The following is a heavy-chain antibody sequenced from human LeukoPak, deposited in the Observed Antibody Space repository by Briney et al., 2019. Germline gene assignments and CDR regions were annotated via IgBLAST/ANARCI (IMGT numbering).Heavy chain of an antibody. CDR2: ISAYNGNT. CDR3: ARAVITMVRGAEPYYYYMDV. D-gene: IGHD3-10*01. CDR1: GYTFTSYG. V-gene: IGHV1-18*01. J-gene: IGHJ6*03. Sequence: ASVKVSCKASGYTFTSYGISWVRQAPGQGLEWMGWISAYNGNTNYAQKLQGRVTMTTDTSTSTAYMELRSLRSDDTAVYYCARAVITMVRGAEPYYYYMDVWGKGTTVTVSS.